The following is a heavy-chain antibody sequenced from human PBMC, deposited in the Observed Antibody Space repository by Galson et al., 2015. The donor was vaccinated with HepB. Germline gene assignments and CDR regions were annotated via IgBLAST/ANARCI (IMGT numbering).Heavy chain of an antibody. Sequence: SLRLSCAASGFTFSSYGMHWVRQAPGKGLEWVAFIRYDGLNKYYVDSVKGRFTISRDNSKNTLYLQMNSLRAEDTAVYYCAKDIVVVPAAMSEGSDYWGQGTLVTVSS. CDR2: IRYDGLNK. J-gene: IGHJ4*02. D-gene: IGHD2-2*01. CDR3: AKDIVVVPAAMSEGSDY. CDR1: GFTFSSYG. V-gene: IGHV3-30*02.